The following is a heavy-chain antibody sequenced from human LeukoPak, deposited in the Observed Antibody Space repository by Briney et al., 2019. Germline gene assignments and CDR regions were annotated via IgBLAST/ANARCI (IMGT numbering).Heavy chain of an antibody. D-gene: IGHD2-2*02. J-gene: IGHJ4*02. CDR3: ARGSGVVPAAIRLYYFDY. V-gene: IGHV4-39*07. CDR1: GGSISSSSCY. Sequence: PSETLSLTCTVSGGSISSSSCYWGWIRQPPGKGLEWIGSIYYSGSTYYNPSLKSRVTISVDTSKNQFSLKLSSVTAADTAVYYCARGSGVVPAAIRLYYFDYWGQGTLVTVSS. CDR2: IYYSGST.